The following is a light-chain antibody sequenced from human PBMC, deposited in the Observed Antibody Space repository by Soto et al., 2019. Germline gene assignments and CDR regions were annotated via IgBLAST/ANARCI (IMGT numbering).Light chain of an antibody. CDR2: KAS. CDR1: QSISSW. V-gene: IGKV1-5*03. CDR3: QQYNSYSRT. J-gene: IGKJ2*01. Sequence: DIQMTQSPSALSASVGDRVTITCRARQSISSWLAWYQQKPGRAPKLLIYKASSLESGVPSRFSGSGSGTEFTLTISSLQPDDFATYYRQQYNSYSRTFGQGTKLEIK.